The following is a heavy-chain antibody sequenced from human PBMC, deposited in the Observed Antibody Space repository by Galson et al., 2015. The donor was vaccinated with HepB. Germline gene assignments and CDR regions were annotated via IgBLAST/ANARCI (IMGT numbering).Heavy chain of an antibody. J-gene: IGHJ4*02. Sequence: SLRLSCAASGFTFTTSAMHWVRQAPGKGLEWVSLISYDGSKKYYTDSVKGRFTISRDNSKNTLYLQMNSLRAEDTAVYYCAKETPPLFSSGYWGQGTLVTVSS. CDR3: AKETPPLFSSGY. D-gene: IGHD6-25*01. CDR2: ISYDGSKK. CDR1: GFTFTTSA. V-gene: IGHV3-30-3*01.